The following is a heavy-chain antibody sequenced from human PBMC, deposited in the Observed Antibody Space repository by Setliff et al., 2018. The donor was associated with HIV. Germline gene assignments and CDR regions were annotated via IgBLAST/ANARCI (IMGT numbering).Heavy chain of an antibody. Sequence: PSETLSLTCTVSGDSISSYYWSWIRQTAGKGLEWIGRIYYSGTTYYNPSLKSRVSISVDASKNQFSLKLSSVTAADTAVYYCARLVGPYYDFWSGFQVWFDPWGQGTLVTVSS. CDR1: GDSISSYY. CDR2: IYYSGTT. V-gene: IGHV4-59*05. CDR3: ARLVGPYYDFWSGFQVWFDP. J-gene: IGHJ5*02. D-gene: IGHD3-3*01.